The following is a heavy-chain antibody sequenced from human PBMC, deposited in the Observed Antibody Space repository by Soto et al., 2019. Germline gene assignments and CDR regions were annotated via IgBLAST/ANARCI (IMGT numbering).Heavy chain of an antibody. CDR1: GGSISSGGYY. J-gene: IGHJ5*02. CDR2: IYYSGST. Sequence: SETLSLTCTVSGGSISSGGYYWSWIRQHPGKGLEWIGYIYYSGSTYYKPSLKSRVTISVDTSKNQFSLKLSSVTAADTAVYYCARVRYCSGGSCYPRFDPWGQGTLVTVSS. V-gene: IGHV4-31*03. D-gene: IGHD2-15*01. CDR3: ARVRYCSGGSCYPRFDP.